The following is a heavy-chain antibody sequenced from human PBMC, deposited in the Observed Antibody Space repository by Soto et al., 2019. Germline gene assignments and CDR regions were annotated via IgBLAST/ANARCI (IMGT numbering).Heavy chain of an antibody. CDR3: TTSPDYFDWLNWFDP. CDR1: GFPFSNAW. V-gene: IGHV3-15*07. J-gene: IGHJ5*02. CDR2: IKSKTDGGTT. Sequence: PGGSLRLSCAASGFPFSNAWMNWVRQAPGKGLEWVGRIKSKTDGGTTDYAAPVKGRFTISRDDSKNTLYLQMNSLKTEDTAVYYCTTSPDYFDWLNWFDPWGQGTLVTVS. D-gene: IGHD3-9*01.